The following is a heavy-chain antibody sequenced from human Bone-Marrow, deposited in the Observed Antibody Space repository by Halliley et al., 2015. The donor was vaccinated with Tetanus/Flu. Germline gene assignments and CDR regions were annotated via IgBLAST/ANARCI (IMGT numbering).Heavy chain of an antibody. Sequence: LSLTCAASGFTFSSSWLTWVRQAPGKGLEWVANIKHDGTEKFYVDSVKGRFTISRDNAKNSLYLQMNSLRVEDTAVYFCATARRSSSGWYPQYFDFWGQGTLVTVSS. D-gene: IGHD6-19*01. CDR3: ATARRSSSGWYPQYFDF. J-gene: IGHJ4*02. CDR1: GFTFSSSW. CDR2: IKHDGTEK. V-gene: IGHV3-7*01.